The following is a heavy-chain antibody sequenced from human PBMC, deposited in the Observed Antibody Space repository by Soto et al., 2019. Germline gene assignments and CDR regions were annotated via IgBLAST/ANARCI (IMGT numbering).Heavy chain of an antibody. J-gene: IGHJ5*01. Sequence: EVQLLESGGGLVQPGGSLRLSCAASGFTFSSYAMTWVRQAPGKGLEWVSGISGSGATTSYADSVKGRFTVSRDNSKNKLYLQMNSLRVEDTAVYHCAKLRYFDWSAYNWFEYWGQGTPVTVSS. CDR1: GFTFSSYA. D-gene: IGHD3-9*01. V-gene: IGHV3-23*01. CDR3: AKLRYFDWSAYNWFEY. CDR2: ISGSGATT.